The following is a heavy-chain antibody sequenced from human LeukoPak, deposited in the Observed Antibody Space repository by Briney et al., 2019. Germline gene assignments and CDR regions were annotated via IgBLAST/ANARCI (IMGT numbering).Heavy chain of an antibody. Sequence: SETLSLTCSVSGGSISGYYWSWIRQPPGKGLEWIGFISHTVSANYNPSLKSRVSISLDASKNQFSLNLRSVTAADTAMYYCARATGSTGTYTLHYWGQGALVTVSS. J-gene: IGHJ4*02. CDR1: GGSISGYY. D-gene: IGHD1-1*01. CDR2: ISHTVSA. V-gene: IGHV4-59*01. CDR3: ARATGSTGTYTLHY.